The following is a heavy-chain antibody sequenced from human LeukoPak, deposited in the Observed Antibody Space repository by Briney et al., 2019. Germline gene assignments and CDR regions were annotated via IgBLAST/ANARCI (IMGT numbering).Heavy chain of an antibody. Sequence: GGSLRLSCAASGFTVSSNYMSWVRQAPGKGLEWVSVIYSGGSTYYADSVKGRFTISRDNSKNTLYLQMNSLRAEDTAVYYCARDLSYCSGGSCYMGFDYWGQGTLVTVSS. V-gene: IGHV3-66*01. J-gene: IGHJ4*02. CDR1: GFTVSSNY. CDR3: ARDLSYCSGGSCYMGFDY. CDR2: IYSGGST. D-gene: IGHD2-15*01.